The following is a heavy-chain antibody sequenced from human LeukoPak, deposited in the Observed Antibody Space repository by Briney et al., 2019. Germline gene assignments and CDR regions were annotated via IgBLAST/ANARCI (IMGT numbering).Heavy chain of an antibody. D-gene: IGHD3-10*01. V-gene: IGHV4-59*01. CDR3: ARHGFDKEFGPYDAFDI. Sequence: SETLSLTCTVSGGSISSASWSWIRQPPGKGLEWIAYIYYSGNTNYNPSLKSRVTISLDTFKNQFSLKLTSVTAADTAVYYCARHGFDKEFGPYDAFDIWGRGTLVTVSS. CDR1: GGSISSAS. CDR2: IYYSGNT. J-gene: IGHJ3*02.